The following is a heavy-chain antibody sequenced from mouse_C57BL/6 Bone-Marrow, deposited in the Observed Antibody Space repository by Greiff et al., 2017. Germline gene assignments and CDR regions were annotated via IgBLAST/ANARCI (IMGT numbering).Heavy chain of an antibody. CDR1: GFTFSHYG. V-gene: IGHV5-17*01. D-gene: IGHD4-1*01. Sequence: DVKLVESGGGLVKPGGSLKLSCAASGFTFSHYGMHWVRQAPEKGLEWVAYISSGSSTIYYADTVKGRFTISRDNAKNTLFLQMTSLRSEDTAMYYCARTGTLDYWGQGTTLTVSS. J-gene: IGHJ2*01. CDR3: ARTGTLDY. CDR2: ISSGSSTI.